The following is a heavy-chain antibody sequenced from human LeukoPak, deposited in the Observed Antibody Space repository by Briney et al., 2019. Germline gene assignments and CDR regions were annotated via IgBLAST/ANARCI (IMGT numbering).Heavy chain of an antibody. V-gene: IGHV5-51*01. J-gene: IGHJ4*02. CDR1: GYTFTSYW. D-gene: IGHD3-16*01. CDR3: ARWRGSLYQYYFFDY. Sequence: GESLKISCKGSGYTFTSYWIGWVRQMPGKGLEWMGIIYPSDSNTRYSPSFQGQVTISADKSISTAYLQWSSLKASDTAIYCCARWRGSLYQYYFFDYWGQGTLVTVSS. CDR2: IYPSDSNT.